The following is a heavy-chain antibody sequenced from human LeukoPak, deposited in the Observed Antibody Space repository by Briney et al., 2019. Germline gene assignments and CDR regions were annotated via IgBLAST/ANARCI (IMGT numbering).Heavy chain of an antibody. CDR2: IRYDGSNK. CDR1: GFTFSSCG. Sequence: GGSLRLSCAAPGFTFSSCGMHWVRQAPGKGLEWVAFIRYDGSNKYYADSVKGRFTISRDNSKNTLYLQMNSLRAEDTAVYYCARDRMGARGDAFDIWGQGKMVTVSS. J-gene: IGHJ3*02. V-gene: IGHV3-30*02. CDR3: ARDRMGARGDAFDI. D-gene: IGHD1-26*01.